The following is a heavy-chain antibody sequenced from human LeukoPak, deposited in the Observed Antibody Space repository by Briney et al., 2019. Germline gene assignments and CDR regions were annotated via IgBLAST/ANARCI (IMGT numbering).Heavy chain of an antibody. CDR1: GFTFSSYS. J-gene: IGHJ5*02. CDR2: ISSSSSTI. Sequence: EPGGSLRLSCAASGFTFSSYSMNWVRQAPGKGLEWVSYISSSSSTIYYADSVKGRFTISRDNAKNSLYLQMNSLRDEDTAVYYCARVGPYSSGWYPYYYYDSSGENWFDPWGQGTLVTVSS. CDR3: ARVGPYSSGWYPYYYYDSSGENWFDP. D-gene: IGHD3-22*01. V-gene: IGHV3-48*02.